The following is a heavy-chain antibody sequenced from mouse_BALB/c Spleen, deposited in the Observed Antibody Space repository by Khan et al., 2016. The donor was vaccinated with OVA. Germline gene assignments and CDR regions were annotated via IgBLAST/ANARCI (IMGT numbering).Heavy chain of an antibody. J-gene: IGHJ2*01. CDR1: GYSITTDYA. CDR2: ISYNGNT. D-gene: IGHD1-1*01. CDR3: ARVYGGDFDY. V-gene: IGHV3-2*02. Sequence: EVKLEVSGPGLVKPSQSLSLTCTVTGYSITTDYAWNWIRQFPGNKLEWMGFISYNGNTKYNPSLKSRISITRDTSKNQFFLQLKSVTTEDTARYYCARVYGGDFDYWGQGTTLTVSS.